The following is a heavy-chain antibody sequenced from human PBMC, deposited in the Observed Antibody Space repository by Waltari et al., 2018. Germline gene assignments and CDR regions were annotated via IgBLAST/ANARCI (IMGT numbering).Heavy chain of an antibody. V-gene: IGHV3-NL1*01. J-gene: IGHJ4*02. CDR2: VNSGGGST. CDR3: ARGRAPVGTLWGYYFDS. D-gene: IGHD3-16*01. Sequence: VRQAPGKGLEWISGVNSGGGSTYYADSVKGRFTISRENAKNTLFLQMDRLTTDDTAVYFCARGRAPVGTLWGYYFDSWGQGVLVTVSS.